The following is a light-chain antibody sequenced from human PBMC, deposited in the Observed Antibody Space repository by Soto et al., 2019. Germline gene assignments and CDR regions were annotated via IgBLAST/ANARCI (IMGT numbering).Light chain of an antibody. CDR2: GAS. Sequence: EIVWTQSPGTLSLSRGERATLSCRASQSVSSSYLAWYQQKPGQAPRLLILGASSRATGIPDRFSGSGSGTDFTLTISRLEPEDFAVYYCQYYGTSPKPFGQGTKVDIK. CDR1: QSVSSSY. J-gene: IGKJ1*01. V-gene: IGKV3-20*01. CDR3: QYYGTSPKP.